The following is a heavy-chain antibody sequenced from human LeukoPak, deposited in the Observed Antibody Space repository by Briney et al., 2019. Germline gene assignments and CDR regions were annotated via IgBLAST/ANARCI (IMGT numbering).Heavy chain of an antibody. J-gene: IGHJ4*02. Sequence: SETLSLTCTVSGGSISSYYWSWIRQPPGRGLEWIGEINHSGSTNYNPSLKSRVTISVDTSKNQFSLKLSSVTAADTAVYYCARAQPDPEQQREYYFDYWGQGTLVTVSS. V-gene: IGHV4-34*01. D-gene: IGHD6-13*01. CDR1: GGSISSYY. CDR2: INHSGST. CDR3: ARAQPDPEQQREYYFDY.